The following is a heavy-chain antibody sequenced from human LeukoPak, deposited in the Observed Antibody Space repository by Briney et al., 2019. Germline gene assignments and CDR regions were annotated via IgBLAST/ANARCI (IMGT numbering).Heavy chain of an antibody. D-gene: IGHD7-27*01. J-gene: IGHJ5*02. CDR1: GGSISSGGYY. V-gene: IGHV4-61*08. Sequence: SETLSLTCTVSGGSISSGGYYWSWIRQHPGKGLEWIGYIYTSGSTNYNPSLKSRVTISVDTSKNQFSLKLSSVTAADTAVYYCARLLLNWGYDPWGQGTLVTVSS. CDR3: ARLLLNWGYDP. CDR2: IYTSGST.